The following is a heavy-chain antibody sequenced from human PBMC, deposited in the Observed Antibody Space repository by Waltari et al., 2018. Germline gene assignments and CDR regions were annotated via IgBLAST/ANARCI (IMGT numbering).Heavy chain of an antibody. Sequence: QLQLQASGPGLVKPSETLSLTCTVSGGSMNGTYWGWIRQSPGKGLDCIGSVFYTGTTYYKPSLKSRLTISIDTSKNQFSLRLASVTAADTAVYYCARHNSGYYTPHDYWGQGTQVTVSS. D-gene: IGHD3-22*01. J-gene: IGHJ4*02. CDR2: VFYTGTT. CDR3: ARHNSGYYTPHDY. CDR1: GGSMNGTY. V-gene: IGHV4-39*01.